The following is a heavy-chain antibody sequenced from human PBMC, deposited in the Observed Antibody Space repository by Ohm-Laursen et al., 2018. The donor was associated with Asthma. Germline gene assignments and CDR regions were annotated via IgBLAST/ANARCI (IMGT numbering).Heavy chain of an antibody. J-gene: IGHJ4*02. CDR2: ISGSGGTT. V-gene: IGHV3-23*01. D-gene: IGHD4-17*01. CDR3: AKDLGTVTKGYFDY. CDR1: GFTFSTYA. Sequence: SLRLSCAAPGFTFSTYAMNWVRQAPGQGLEWVSVISGSGGTTYYADSAEGRFTISRDNSKNTMYLQMNSLRAEDTAVYYCAKDLGTVTKGYFDYWGQGTLVTVSS.